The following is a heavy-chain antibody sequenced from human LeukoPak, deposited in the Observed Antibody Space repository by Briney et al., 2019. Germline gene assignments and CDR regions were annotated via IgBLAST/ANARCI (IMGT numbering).Heavy chain of an antibody. J-gene: IGHJ4*02. CDR3: ARRYPLGY. CDR2: IYSGGST. V-gene: IGHV3-66*01. D-gene: IGHD1-26*01. CDR1: GLSVGRNY. Sequence: GGSLRLSCAASGLSVGRNYMSCLRQAPGKGLEWVSVIYSGGSTYYADSVKGRFTISRDNSKNTLYLQMNSLRAEDTAVYYCARRYPLGYWGLGTLVTVSS.